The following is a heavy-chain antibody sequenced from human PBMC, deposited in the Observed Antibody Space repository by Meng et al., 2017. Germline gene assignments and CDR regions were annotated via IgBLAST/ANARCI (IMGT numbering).Heavy chain of an antibody. Sequence: QVQLVESGGGVVQPGRALRLCCAASGFTFSSYGMHWVRQGPGKGMEWVAVRWYDGSNKYYADSVKGRFTISRDNSKNTLYLQMNSLRAEDTAVYYCARVVYSSGWSFDYWGQGTLVTVSS. J-gene: IGHJ4*02. CDR1: GFTFSSYG. D-gene: IGHD6-19*01. CDR3: ARVVYSSGWSFDY. V-gene: IGHV3-33*01. CDR2: RWYDGSNK.